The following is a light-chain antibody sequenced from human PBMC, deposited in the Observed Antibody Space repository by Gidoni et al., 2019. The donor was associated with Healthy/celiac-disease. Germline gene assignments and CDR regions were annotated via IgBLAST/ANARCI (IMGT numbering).Light chain of an antibody. V-gene: IGLV3-21*04. Sequence: SYFRAQPPAGSVAPGKTARITCGGNNIGSKSVHWYQHKPGPAPVLVIYYDSDRPSGIPERFSGSNSGNTATLTISRVEAGDEADYYCQVWDSSSDHPVFGGGTKLTVL. CDR1: NIGSKS. CDR3: QVWDSSSDHPV. J-gene: IGLJ3*02. CDR2: YDS.